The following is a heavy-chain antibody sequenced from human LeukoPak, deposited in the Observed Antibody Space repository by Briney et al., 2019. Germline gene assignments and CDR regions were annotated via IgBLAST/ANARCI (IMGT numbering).Heavy chain of an antibody. CDR1: GFTFSSYW. V-gene: IGHV3-74*01. CDR2: IKSDGSST. D-gene: IGHD2-2*01. J-gene: IGHJ4*02. CDR3: ARAYASDLDY. Sequence: GGSLRLSCVASGFTFSSYWMYWVRQAPGKGLVWVSRIKSDGSSTTYADSVKGRFTISRDNAKNSLYLQMNSLRAEDTAVYYCARAYASDLDYWGQGTLVTVSS.